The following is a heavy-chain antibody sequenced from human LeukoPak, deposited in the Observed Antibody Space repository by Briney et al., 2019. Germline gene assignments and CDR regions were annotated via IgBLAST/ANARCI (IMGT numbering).Heavy chain of an antibody. Sequence: GESLKISCTGSGYSFTSYWIGWVRQMPGKGLEWMGIIYAGDSDTTYSPSFQGQVTISADKSISTAYLQWSSLKASDTAMYYCARAGNSWGNYFDYWGQGTLVTVSS. V-gene: IGHV5-51*01. J-gene: IGHJ4*02. D-gene: IGHD4-23*01. CDR1: GYSFTSYW. CDR2: IYAGDSDT. CDR3: ARAGNSWGNYFDY.